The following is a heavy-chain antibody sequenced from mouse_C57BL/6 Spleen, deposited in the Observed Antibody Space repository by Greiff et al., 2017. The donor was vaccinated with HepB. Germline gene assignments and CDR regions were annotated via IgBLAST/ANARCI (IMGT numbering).Heavy chain of an antibody. Sequence: ESGPGLVKPSQSLSLTCSVTGYSITSGYYWNWIRQFPGNKLEWMGYISYDGSNNYNPSLKNRISITRDTSKNQFFLKLNSVTTEDTATYYCARENFYYDYDEGDWGQGTSVTVSS. J-gene: IGHJ4*01. CDR1: GYSITSGYY. D-gene: IGHD2-4*01. CDR3: ARENFYYDYDEGD. V-gene: IGHV3-6*01. CDR2: ISYDGSN.